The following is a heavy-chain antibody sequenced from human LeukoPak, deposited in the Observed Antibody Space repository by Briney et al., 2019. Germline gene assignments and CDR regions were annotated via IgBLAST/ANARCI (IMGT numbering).Heavy chain of an antibody. Sequence: ASMKVSCKASEYIFTDYYIHWVRQAPGQGLEWMGWINPHSGGTNYAQNFQYRVTMTGDTSISTAYMELSRLISDDSAIYYCARGGDNYDILTQWGQGTLVTVSS. J-gene: IGHJ4*02. V-gene: IGHV1-2*02. CDR3: ARGGDNYDILTQ. CDR1: EYIFTDYY. D-gene: IGHD3-9*01. CDR2: INPHSGGT.